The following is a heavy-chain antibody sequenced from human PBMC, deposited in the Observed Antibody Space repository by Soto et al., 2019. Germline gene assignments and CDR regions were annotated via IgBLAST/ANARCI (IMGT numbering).Heavy chain of an antibody. V-gene: IGHV1-18*04. J-gene: IGHJ3*02. CDR1: GYTFTSYG. Sequence: GASVKVSCKASGYTFTSYGINWVRQAPGQGLEWLGWISTYTDKTNYAQKFQGRVTMTTDTSTSTSYMELRSMRSDDTAVYYCAGDRITMVRVAGVRRLRDPFDIGGQGRLV. D-gene: IGHD3-10*01. CDR2: ISTYTDKT. CDR3: AGDRITMVRVAGVRRLRDPFDI.